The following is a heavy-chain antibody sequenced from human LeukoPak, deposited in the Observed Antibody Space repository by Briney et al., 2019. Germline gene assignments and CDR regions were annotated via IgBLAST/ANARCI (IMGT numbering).Heavy chain of an antibody. CDR2: IRYDGSNK. Sequence: PGGSLRLSCAASGFTFSSYGMHWVRQAPGKELEWVAFIRYDGSNKYYADSVKGRFTISRDNSKNTLYLQMNSLRAEDTAVYYCAKDTGYCSGGSCHVFWLLDYWGQGTLVTVSS. CDR1: GFTFSSYG. V-gene: IGHV3-30*02. D-gene: IGHD2-15*01. J-gene: IGHJ4*02. CDR3: AKDTGYCSGGSCHVFWLLDY.